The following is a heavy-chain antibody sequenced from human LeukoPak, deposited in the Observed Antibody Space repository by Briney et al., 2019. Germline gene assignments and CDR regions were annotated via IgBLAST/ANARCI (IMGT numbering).Heavy chain of an antibody. CDR3: ARSHYDFWSGSRNYFDY. Sequence: KASETLSLTCTVSGGSISSYYWSWIRQPAGKGLEWIGRIYTSGSTNYNPSLKSRVTMSVDTSKNQFSLRLSSVTAADTAVYYCARSHYDFWSGSRNYFDYWGQGTPVTVSS. CDR2: IYTSGST. J-gene: IGHJ4*02. CDR1: GGSISSYY. D-gene: IGHD3-3*01. V-gene: IGHV4-4*07.